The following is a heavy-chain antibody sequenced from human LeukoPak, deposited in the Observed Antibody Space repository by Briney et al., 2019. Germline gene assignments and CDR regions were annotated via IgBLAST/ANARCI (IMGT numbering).Heavy chain of an antibody. Sequence: GGSLRLSCAASGFSFSRYWIHWVRQAPGKGLEWVSYISSSSSTIYYADSVKGRFTISRDNAKNSLYLQMNSLRAEDTAVYYCASGYSGYDLGYWGQGTLVTVSS. J-gene: IGHJ4*02. V-gene: IGHV3-48*01. CDR1: GFSFSRYW. CDR2: ISSSSSTI. D-gene: IGHD5-12*01. CDR3: ASGYSGYDLGY.